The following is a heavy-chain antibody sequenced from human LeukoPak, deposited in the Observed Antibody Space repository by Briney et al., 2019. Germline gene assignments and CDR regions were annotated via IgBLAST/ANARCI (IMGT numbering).Heavy chain of an antibody. D-gene: IGHD3-22*01. CDR1: GFTFSSFW. V-gene: IGHV3-7*01. Sequence: GGSLRLSCAASGFTFSSFWMTWVRQAPGKGLEWVANIKQDGSEKSCVDSVKGRFTISRDNAKNSLYLQMNSLRAEDTAVYYCARALRGSHYYDSSGYYDYWGQGTLVTVSS. CDR3: ARALRGSHYYDSSGYYDY. CDR2: IKQDGSEK. J-gene: IGHJ4*02.